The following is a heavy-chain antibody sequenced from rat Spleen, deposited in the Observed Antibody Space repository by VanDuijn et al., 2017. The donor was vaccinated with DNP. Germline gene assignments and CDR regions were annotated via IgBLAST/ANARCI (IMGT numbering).Heavy chain of an antibody. CDR2: ISPRGSRT. D-gene: IGHD1-12*02. CDR1: GFTFSDYN. Sequence: EVQLVESGGGLVQPGRSLKLSCAASGFTFSDYNMAWVRQAPKKGLEWVAAISPRGSRTYYPDSMKGRFTISRDNAKSTLYLQMDSLRSEDTATYYCERHRDGSYSYAMDAWGQGTSVTVSS. CDR3: ERHRDGSYSYAMDA. V-gene: IGHV5S10*01. J-gene: IGHJ4*01.